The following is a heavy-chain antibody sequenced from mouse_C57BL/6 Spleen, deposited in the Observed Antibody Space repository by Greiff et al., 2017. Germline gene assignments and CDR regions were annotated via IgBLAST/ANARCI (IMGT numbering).Heavy chain of an antibody. CDR1: GFTFSDYG. D-gene: IGHD3-2*02. J-gene: IGHJ2*01. Sequence: EVKVVESGGGLVKPGGSLKLSCAASGFTFSDYGMHWVRQAPEKGLEWVAYISSGSSTIYYADTVKGRFTISRDNAKNTLFLQMTSLRSEDTAMYYCARRTAQAVLYFDYWGQGTTLTVSS. V-gene: IGHV5-17*01. CDR2: ISSGSSTI. CDR3: ARRTAQAVLYFDY.